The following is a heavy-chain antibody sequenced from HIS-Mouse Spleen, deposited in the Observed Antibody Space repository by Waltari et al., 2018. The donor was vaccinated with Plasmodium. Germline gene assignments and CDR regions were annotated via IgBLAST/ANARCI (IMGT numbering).Heavy chain of an antibody. V-gene: IGHV4-38-2*02. CDR3: ARSLGIASSYWYFDL. Sequence: VQLQESGPGLVKPSETLSLTCTVSGYSISSGYYWGWIRQPPGKGLEWIGSIYHSGSTYYNPSLKIRVTISVETSKNQFSLKLGSVTAADTAVYYCARSLGIASSYWYFDLWGRGTLVTVSS. CDR1: GYSISSGYY. CDR2: IYHSGST. D-gene: IGHD2-15*01. J-gene: IGHJ2*01.